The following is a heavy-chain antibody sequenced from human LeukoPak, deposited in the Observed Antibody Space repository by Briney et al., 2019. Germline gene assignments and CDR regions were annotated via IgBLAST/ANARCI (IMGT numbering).Heavy chain of an antibody. CDR3: ARAAGGDYGGNSVGDYYYYGMDV. V-gene: IGHV1-46*01. CDR2: INPSGGST. J-gene: IGHJ6*02. CDR1: GYTXTNYY. Sequence: ASVKVSCKASGYTXTNYYMHWVRQAPGQGLQWMGIINPSGGSTSYAQKFQGRVTMTRDKSTSTVYMELSSLRSEDTAVYYCARAAGGDYGGNSVGDYYYYGMDVWGQGTTVTVSS. D-gene: IGHD4-23*01.